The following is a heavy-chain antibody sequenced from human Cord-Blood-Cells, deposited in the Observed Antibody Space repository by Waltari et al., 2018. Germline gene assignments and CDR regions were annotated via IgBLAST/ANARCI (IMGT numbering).Heavy chain of an antibody. D-gene: IGHD5-18*01. CDR1: GGMFSSYA. V-gene: IGHV1-69*01. J-gene: IGHJ4*02. Sequence: QLQLVQSGAEVEKPRSSVKVSCKASGGMFSSYASSWVRWAPGQGLEWMGGIILIFGTANYAQKFQGRVTITADESTSTAYMELSSLRSEDTAVYYCAREASIQLWSRDYFDYWGQGTLVTVSS. CDR3: AREASIQLWSRDYFDY. CDR2: IILIFGTA.